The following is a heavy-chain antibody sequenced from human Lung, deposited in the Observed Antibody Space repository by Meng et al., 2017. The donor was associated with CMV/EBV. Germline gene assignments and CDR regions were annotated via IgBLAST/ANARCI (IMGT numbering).Heavy chain of an antibody. V-gene: IGHV4-34*01. Sequence: ESXRLSCAVYGGSFSGYYWSWIRQPPGKGLEWIGEINHSGSTNYNPSLKSRVTISVDTSKNQFSLKLSSVTAADTAVYYCARGRYDFWSGYYRGYFDYXGQGXLVTVSS. J-gene: IGHJ4*02. CDR3: ARGRYDFWSGYYRGYFDY. CDR2: INHSGST. D-gene: IGHD3-3*01. CDR1: GGSFSGYY.